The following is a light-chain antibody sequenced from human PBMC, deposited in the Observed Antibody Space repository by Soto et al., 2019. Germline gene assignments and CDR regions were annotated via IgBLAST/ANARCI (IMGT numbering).Light chain of an antibody. CDR1: QSVGSN. CDR3: QQYNNWPYT. V-gene: IGKV3-15*01. J-gene: IGKJ2*01. CDR2: DAS. Sequence: EIVLTHSPATLSVSPGERATLSCRASQSVGSNLAWYQQRPGQPPRLLIYDASTRATDIPARFSGGGSETEFTLTISSLQSEEFAVYYCQQYNNWPYTVGQRTKLQIK.